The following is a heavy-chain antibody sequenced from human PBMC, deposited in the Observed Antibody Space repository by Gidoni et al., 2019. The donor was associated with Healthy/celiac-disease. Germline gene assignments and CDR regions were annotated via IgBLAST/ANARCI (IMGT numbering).Heavy chain of an antibody. CDR1: GFTFSSYA. Sequence: EVQLLESGGGLVQPGGSLRLSCAASGFTFSSYAMSWVRQAPGKGLELVSAISGSGGSTYYADSVKGRFTISRDNSKNTLYLQMNSLRAEDTAVYYCATPLWFGELLAHDYWGQGTLVTVSS. D-gene: IGHD3-10*01. CDR3: ATPLWFGELLAHDY. J-gene: IGHJ4*02. CDR2: ISGSGGST. V-gene: IGHV3-23*01.